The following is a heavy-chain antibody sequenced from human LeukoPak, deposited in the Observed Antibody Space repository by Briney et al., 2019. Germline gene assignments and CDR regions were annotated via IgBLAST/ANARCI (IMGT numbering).Heavy chain of an antibody. Sequence: GGSLRLSCAASGFTFSSYEMNWVRQAPGKGLEWVSYISSSGSTIYYADSVKGRFTISRDNAKNSLYLQMNSLRAEDTAVYYCARLPYSWGLDYWGQGTLVTVSS. CDR3: ARLPYSWGLDY. D-gene: IGHD1-26*01. J-gene: IGHJ4*02. V-gene: IGHV3-48*03. CDR1: GFTFSSYE. CDR2: ISSSGSTI.